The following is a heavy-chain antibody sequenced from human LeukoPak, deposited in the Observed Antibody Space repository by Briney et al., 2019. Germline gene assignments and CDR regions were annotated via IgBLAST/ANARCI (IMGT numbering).Heavy chain of an antibody. V-gene: IGHV1-69*05. Sequence: SVKVSCKASGGTFSSYAISWVRQAPGQGLEWMGRIIPIFGTANYAQKFQGRVTITTGESTSTAYMELSSLRSEDTAVYYCARGGVYGDYETRFDYWGQGTLVTVSS. CDR3: ARGGVYGDYETRFDY. D-gene: IGHD4-17*01. CDR1: GGTFSSYA. J-gene: IGHJ4*02. CDR2: IIPIFGTA.